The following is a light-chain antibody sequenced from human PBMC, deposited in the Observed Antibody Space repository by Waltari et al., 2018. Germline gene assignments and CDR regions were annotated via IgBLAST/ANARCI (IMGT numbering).Light chain of an antibody. Sequence: DIQMTQSPSSLSASVGDRVTITCRASQSIGNYLNWYQQKPGDAPTLLIYGTSTLQSGVPSRFSGNGSGTDFTLTISSLQPEDFATYYCQQSYTIPTWAFGQGTKVEIK. CDR3: QQSYTIPTWA. CDR1: QSIGNY. J-gene: IGKJ1*01. CDR2: GTS. V-gene: IGKV1-39*01.